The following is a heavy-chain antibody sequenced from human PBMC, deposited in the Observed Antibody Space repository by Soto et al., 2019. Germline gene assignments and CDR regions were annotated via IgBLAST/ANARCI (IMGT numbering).Heavy chain of an antibody. Sequence: EVQLLESGGGLVQPGGSLRLSCVGSGFFFSSYTMTWVRQAPGKGLEWVSSFSATSDNTYYADSVKGRFTISRDNSKNTIFLQMNSLTAEDTAMYYCAKARDQQWVRLPFDYWGQGILVIVSS. J-gene: IGHJ4*02. CDR3: AKARDQQWVRLPFDY. CDR2: FSATSDNT. V-gene: IGHV3-23*01. CDR1: GFFFSSYT. D-gene: IGHD6-19*01.